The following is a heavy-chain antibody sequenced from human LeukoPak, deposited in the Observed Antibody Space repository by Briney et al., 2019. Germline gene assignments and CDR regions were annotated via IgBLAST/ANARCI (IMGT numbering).Heavy chain of an antibody. D-gene: IGHD1-26*01. CDR1: GYTFTSYD. Sequence: ASVKVSCKASGYTFTSYDINWVRQATGQGLEWMGWMNPNSGNTGYAQKFQGRVTMTRNTSISTAYMELSSLRSEDTAVYYCARVFARSGEISGSYYYYWGQGTLVTVSS. CDR2: MNPNSGNT. V-gene: IGHV1-8*01. J-gene: IGHJ4*02. CDR3: ARVFARSGEISGSYYYY.